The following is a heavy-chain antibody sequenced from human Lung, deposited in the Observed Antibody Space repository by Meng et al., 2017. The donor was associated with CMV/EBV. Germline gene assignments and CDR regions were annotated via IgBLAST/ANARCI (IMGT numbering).Heavy chain of an antibody. CDR1: GFSFNTYT. D-gene: IGHD3-22*01. V-gene: IGHV3-21*01. Sequence: GEXXRISCAASGFSFNTYTLNWVRQAPGKGLEWVSSINSNSNNILYADSVKGRFTISRDNAKSSLSLQMNSLRAEDTAVYYCARDRRYDTSGYPDDWGQGXLVTVSS. CDR2: INSNSNNI. CDR3: ARDRRYDTSGYPDD. J-gene: IGHJ4*02.